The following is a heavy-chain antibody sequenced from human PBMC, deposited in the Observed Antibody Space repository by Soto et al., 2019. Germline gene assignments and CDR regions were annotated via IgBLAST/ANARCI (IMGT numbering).Heavy chain of an antibody. D-gene: IGHD3-22*01. CDR2: IVPKLGTV. CDR3: ARPRTYDYESDGYDGTQFDD. J-gene: IGHJ5*02. CDR1: GGIFSRHA. Sequence: QVQLVQSGAEVKKTGSSVKVSCKISGGIFSRHAIDWVRQAPGQGLEWMGGIVPKLGTVIYAQNFQARVTISADELTNTSYLDLRGLTFEDTAVYYSARPRTYDYESDGYDGTQFDDWGQGTLVTVSS. V-gene: IGHV1-69*01.